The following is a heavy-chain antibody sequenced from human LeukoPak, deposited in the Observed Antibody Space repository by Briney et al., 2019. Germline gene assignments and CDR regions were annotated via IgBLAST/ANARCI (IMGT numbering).Heavy chain of an antibody. D-gene: IGHD3-16*01. CDR1: GGSVSSNNW. CDR2: ISHRGTT. J-gene: IGHJ4*02. CDR3: ARDGGWKSED. V-gene: IGHV4-4*02. Sequence: SETLSLTCTVSGGSVSSNNWWNWVRQPPGKGLEWIREISHRGTTKYNPSLKSRATISIDKSKNQFSLKLSSVTAADTAVYYCARDGGWKSEDWGQGTLVTVSS.